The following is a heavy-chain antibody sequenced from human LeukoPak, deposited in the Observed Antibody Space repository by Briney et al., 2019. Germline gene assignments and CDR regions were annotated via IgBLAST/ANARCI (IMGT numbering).Heavy chain of an antibody. J-gene: IGHJ4*02. D-gene: IGHD6-25*01. CDR1: GYTFTTYY. Sequence: GASVKVSCKASGYTFTTYYMHWVRQAPGQGLEWMGIINPSGAGTTYAQKFQGRVTMTRDTSTSTVYMELSSLTSEDTAVYFCARARGRGDYWGQGTLVTVSS. CDR2: INPSGAGT. V-gene: IGHV1-46*01. CDR3: ARARGRGDY.